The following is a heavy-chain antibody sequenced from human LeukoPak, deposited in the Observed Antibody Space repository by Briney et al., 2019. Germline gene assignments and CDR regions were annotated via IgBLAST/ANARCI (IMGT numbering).Heavy chain of an antibody. V-gene: IGHV3-9*01. J-gene: IGHJ3*01. CDR1: GFTFVAYA. CDR2: IDWNSSHM. Sequence: GTSLRLSCAASGFTFVAYAMHWVRQIPGKGLEWVSGIDWNSSHMVYADSVKGRFTISRDNAKNSLYLQMSSLRAEDRALYYCAKDRSSTLDDAFDFWGQGTVVTVSS. D-gene: IGHD6-13*01. CDR3: AKDRSSTLDDAFDF.